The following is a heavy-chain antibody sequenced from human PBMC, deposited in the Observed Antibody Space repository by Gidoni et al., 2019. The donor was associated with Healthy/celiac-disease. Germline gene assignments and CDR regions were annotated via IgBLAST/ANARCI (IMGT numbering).Heavy chain of an antibody. CDR2: IRSSGSTI. J-gene: IGHJ6*02. V-gene: IGHV3-48*03. Sequence: EWVSYIRSSGSTIYYADSVKGRFTSSRDNAKNSLYLHMHSLRAEDTAVYYCARGNRHDFWSGYVSFYSGMDVWGQGTTVTVSS. CDR3: ARGNRHDFWSGYVSFYSGMDV. D-gene: IGHD3-3*01.